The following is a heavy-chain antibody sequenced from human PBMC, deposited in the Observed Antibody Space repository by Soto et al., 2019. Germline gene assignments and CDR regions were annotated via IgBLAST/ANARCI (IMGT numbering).Heavy chain of an antibody. CDR2: MNPNSGNT. V-gene: IGHV1-8*01. J-gene: IGHJ6*02. CDR3: ARVGLLWFGELLGPYGMDV. D-gene: IGHD3-10*01. CDR1: GYTFTSYD. Sequence: QVQLVQSGAEVKKPGASVKVSCKASGYTFTSYDINWVRQATGQGLEWMGWMNPNSGNTGYAQKFQGRVTMTRNTSISTAYMELSSLRSEDTAVYYCARVGLLWFGELLGPYGMDVWGQGTTVTVSS.